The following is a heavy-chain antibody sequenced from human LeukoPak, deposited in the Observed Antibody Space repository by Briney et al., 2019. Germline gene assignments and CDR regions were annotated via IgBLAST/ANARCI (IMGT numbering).Heavy chain of an antibody. J-gene: IGHJ4*02. Sequence: GGSLRLSCAASGFAYEDFAMNWVRQGPGKGLEWVSRINSDGSSTSYADSVKGRFTISRDNAKNSLYLQMNSLRAEDTAVYYCASSGYFDWLPFDYWGQGTLVTVSS. V-gene: IGHV3-74*01. CDR1: GFAYEDFA. D-gene: IGHD3-9*01. CDR2: INSDGSST. CDR3: ASSGYFDWLPFDY.